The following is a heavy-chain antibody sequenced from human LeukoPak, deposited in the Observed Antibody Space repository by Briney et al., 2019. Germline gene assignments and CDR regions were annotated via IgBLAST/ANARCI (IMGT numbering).Heavy chain of an antibody. Sequence: ASVKVSCKASGYTFTGYYMHWVRQAPGQGLEWMGRINPNSGNTNYAQKLQGRVTMTTDTSTSTAYMELRSLRSDDTTVYYCARYAPGTTGYFDYWGQGTLVTVSS. V-gene: IGHV1-2*06. D-gene: IGHD1-7*01. CDR3: ARYAPGTTGYFDY. CDR2: INPNSGNT. CDR1: GYTFTGYY. J-gene: IGHJ4*02.